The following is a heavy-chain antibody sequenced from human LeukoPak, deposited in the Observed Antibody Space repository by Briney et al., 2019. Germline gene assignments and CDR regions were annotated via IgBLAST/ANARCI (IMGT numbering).Heavy chain of an antibody. D-gene: IGHD5-24*01. Sequence: PGGSLRLSCAASGFTFSSSEMNWVRQAPGKGLEWVSSISSTSSHTYNGDSRFAISRDNAKKSLYLEMNSLRAEDTAVYFCARLRGAQLRYFDVDLWGQGTLVTVSS. CDR2: ISSTSSHT. CDR1: GFTFSSSE. V-gene: IGHV3-21*01. J-gene: IGHJ5*02. CDR3: ARLRGAQLRYFDVDL.